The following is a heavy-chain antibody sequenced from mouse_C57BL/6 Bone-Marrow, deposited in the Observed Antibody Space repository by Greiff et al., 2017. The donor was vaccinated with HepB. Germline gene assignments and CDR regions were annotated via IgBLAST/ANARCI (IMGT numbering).Heavy chain of an antibody. V-gene: IGHV14-4*01. CDR2: IDPENGDT. J-gene: IGHJ3*01. CDR3: TSDGYYPAWFAY. CDR1: GFNIKDDY. Sequence: EVQLQQSGAELVRPGASVKLSCTASGFNIKDDYMHWVKQRPEQGLEWIGWIDPENGDTEYASKFQGKATITADTSSNTAYLQLSSLTSEDTAVYYCTSDGYYPAWFAYLGQGTLVTVSA. D-gene: IGHD2-3*01.